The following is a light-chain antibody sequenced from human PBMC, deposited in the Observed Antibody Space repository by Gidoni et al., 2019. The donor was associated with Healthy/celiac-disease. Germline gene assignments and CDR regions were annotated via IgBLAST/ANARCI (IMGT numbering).Light chain of an antibody. V-gene: IGLV1-40*01. CDR3: QSFDSGLSGPVV. Sequence: QSVLTPPPTVSGAPGQRCTISCTGASPNIGAGYDVHWDHQLPGSAPKRLNFGNYNRPSRFPDRFSSSKAGASASLAITGLQAEDEADYYCQSFDSGLSGPVVFGGGTKLTVL. J-gene: IGLJ2*01. CDR2: GNY. CDR1: SPNIGAGYD.